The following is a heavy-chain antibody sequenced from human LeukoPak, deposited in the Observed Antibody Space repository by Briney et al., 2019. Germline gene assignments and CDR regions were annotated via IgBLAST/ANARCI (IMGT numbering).Heavy chain of an antibody. D-gene: IGHD3-22*01. V-gene: IGHV1-69*05. CDR2: IIPIFGTA. Sequence: SVKVSCKASGGTFSSCAISWVRQAPGQGLEWMGGIIPIFGTANYAQKFQGRITITTDESTSTAYMELSSLRSEDTAVYYCARDRSRTFTMIEPDAFDIWGRGTMVTVSS. CDR3: ARDRSRTFTMIEPDAFDI. J-gene: IGHJ3*02. CDR1: GGTFSSCA.